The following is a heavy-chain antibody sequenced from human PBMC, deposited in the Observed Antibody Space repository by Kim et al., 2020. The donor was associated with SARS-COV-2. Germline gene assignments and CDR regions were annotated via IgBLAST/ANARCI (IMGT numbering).Heavy chain of an antibody. V-gene: IGHV4-34*01. J-gene: IGHJ5*02. D-gene: IGHD6-19*01. CDR3: ARETHFIAVAGTYGP. Sequence: PSLKRRVTISVDTSKNQFSLKLSSVTAADTAVYYCARETHFIAVAGTYGPWGQGTLVTVSS.